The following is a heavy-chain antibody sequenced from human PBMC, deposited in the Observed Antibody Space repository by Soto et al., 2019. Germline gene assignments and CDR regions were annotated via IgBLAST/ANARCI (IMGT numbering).Heavy chain of an antibody. CDR3: AKGRGGFDP. J-gene: IGHJ5*02. CDR2: ISGSGGST. Sequence: PGGSLRLSCAASGFTFSNYAMSWVRQAPGKGLGWVSSISGSGGSTYYADSVKGRFTISKGNSKNTLYLQMNSLRAEDTAVYYCAKGRGGFDPWGQGTLVTVSS. D-gene: IGHD3-10*01. CDR1: GFTFSNYA. V-gene: IGHV3-23*01.